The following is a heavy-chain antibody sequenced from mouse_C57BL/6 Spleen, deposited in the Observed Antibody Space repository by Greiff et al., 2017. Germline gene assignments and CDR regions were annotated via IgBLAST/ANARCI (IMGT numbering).Heavy chain of an antibody. CDR2: INPNYGTT. J-gene: IGHJ2*01. V-gene: IGHV1-39*01. D-gene: IGHD1-1*01. CDR3: ARGYYGRGYFDY. CDR1: GYSFTDYN. Sequence: EVQGVESGPELVKPGASVKISCKASGYSFTDYNMNWVKQSNGKSLEWIGVINPNYGTTSYNQKFKGKATLTVDQSSSTAYMQLNSLTSEDSAVYYCARGYYGRGYFDYWGQGTTLTVSS.